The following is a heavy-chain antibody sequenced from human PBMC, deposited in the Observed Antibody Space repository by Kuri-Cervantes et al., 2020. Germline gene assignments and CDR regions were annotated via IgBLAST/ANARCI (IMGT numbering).Heavy chain of an antibody. V-gene: IGHV4-30-4*01. CDR2: IHYSGST. CDR3: ARGIYSSSWREVTIYGTDV. D-gene: IGHD6-13*01. Sequence: LRLSCTVSGGSISSGDYYWSWIRQPPGKGLEWIGYIHYSGSTYYNPSLKSRVTISVDTSKNQFSLKLSSVTAADTAVYYCARGIYSSSWREVTIYGTDVWGQGTTVTVSS. CDR1: GGSISSGDYY. J-gene: IGHJ6*02.